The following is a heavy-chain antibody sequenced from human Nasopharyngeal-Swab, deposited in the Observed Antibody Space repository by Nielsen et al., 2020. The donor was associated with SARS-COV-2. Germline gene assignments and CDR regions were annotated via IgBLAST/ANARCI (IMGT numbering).Heavy chain of an antibody. CDR1: GGSISSYS. D-gene: IGHD6-13*01. Sequence: SETLSLTCAVDGGSISSYSWSWSRLPPGKGLEWIGYIYYSGSTNYSPSLKSRVTISVDTSKNQFSLKLNSVTAADTAVYYCARTAGYYYMDVWGKGTTVTVSS. CDR3: ARTAGYYYMDV. CDR2: IYYSGST. V-gene: IGHV4-59*01. J-gene: IGHJ6*03.